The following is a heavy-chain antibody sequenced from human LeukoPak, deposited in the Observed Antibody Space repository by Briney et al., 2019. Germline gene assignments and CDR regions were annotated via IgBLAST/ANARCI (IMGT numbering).Heavy chain of an antibody. V-gene: IGHV1-69*05. CDR1: GGTFSSYA. CDR2: IIPIFGTA. J-gene: IGHJ4*02. D-gene: IGHD3-10*01. CDR3: ARDLSFYGSGSQYYFDY. Sequence: SVKVSRKASGGTFSSYAISWVRQAPGQGLEWMGRIIPIFGTANYAQKFQGRVTITTDESTSTAYMELSSLRSEDTAVYYCARDLSFYGSGSQYYFDYWGQGTLVTVSS.